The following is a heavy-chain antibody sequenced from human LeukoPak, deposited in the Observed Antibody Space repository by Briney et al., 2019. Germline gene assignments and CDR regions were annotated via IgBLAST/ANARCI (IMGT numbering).Heavy chain of an antibody. D-gene: IGHD6-19*01. CDR3: ARHSGSGWQALGY. CDR2: TSYNGNT. Sequence: ASVKVSCKASGYTFSNYGISWVRQAPGLGLEWMGWTSYNGNTKYAQKFQDRVTMTTDTSTTTAYMELRSLESDDTAVYYCARHSGSGWQALGYWGQGTLVTVSS. J-gene: IGHJ4*02. CDR1: GYTFSNYG. V-gene: IGHV1-18*04.